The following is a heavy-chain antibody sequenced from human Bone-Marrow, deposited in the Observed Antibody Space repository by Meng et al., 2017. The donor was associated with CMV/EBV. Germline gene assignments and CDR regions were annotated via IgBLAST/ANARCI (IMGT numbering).Heavy chain of an antibody. CDR3: ARDRLYDSSGDEGYYYGMDV. D-gene: IGHD3-22*01. V-gene: IGHV3-30*04. CDR1: SDA. Sequence: SDAMHWVRQERGKGLEWVAVISYDGSNKYYADSVKGRFTIYRDNSKNTLYLQMNSLRAEDTAVYYCARDRLYDSSGDEGYYYGMDVWGQGTTVTVSS. CDR2: ISYDGSNK. J-gene: IGHJ6*02.